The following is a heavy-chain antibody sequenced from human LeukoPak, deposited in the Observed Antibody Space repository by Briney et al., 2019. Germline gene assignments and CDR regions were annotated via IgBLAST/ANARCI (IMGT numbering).Heavy chain of an antibody. CDR1: GFTFSSYG. Sequence: GGSLRLSCAASGFTFSSYGMHWVRQAPGKGLEWVAVISYDGSNKYFADSVEGRFTISRDNSKNTLYLQMNSLRAEDTAVYYCAKDLRFGELPYYFDYWGQGTLVTVSS. CDR2: ISYDGSNK. V-gene: IGHV3-30*18. D-gene: IGHD3-10*01. J-gene: IGHJ4*02. CDR3: AKDLRFGELPYYFDY.